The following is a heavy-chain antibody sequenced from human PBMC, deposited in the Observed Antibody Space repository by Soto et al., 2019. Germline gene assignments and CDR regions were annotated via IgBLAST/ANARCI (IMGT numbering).Heavy chain of an antibody. Sequence: QVQLQESGPGLVKPSETLSLTCTVSGGSVSSGSYYWSWIRQPPGKGLEWIGYIYYSGSPNYHPSLKSRVTISVDTSKNQFSLKLSSVTAADTAVYYCARRLAVAGRDYFDYWGQGTLVTVSS. CDR2: IYYSGSP. D-gene: IGHD6-19*01. CDR1: GGSVSSGSYY. V-gene: IGHV4-61*01. J-gene: IGHJ4*02. CDR3: ARRLAVAGRDYFDY.